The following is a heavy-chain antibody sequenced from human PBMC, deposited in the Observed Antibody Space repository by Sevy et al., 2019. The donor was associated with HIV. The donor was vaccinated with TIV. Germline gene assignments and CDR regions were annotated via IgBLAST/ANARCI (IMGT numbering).Heavy chain of an antibody. CDR2: ISWNGENM. CDR1: GFMFDAYA. Sequence: GWSLRLSCAVSGFMFDAYAMHWVRQSPGKGLEWVSSISWNGENMGYADFVKGRFTISRDNAKKSLYLHMNGLRVEDMALFYCVKGMDSAGKYVNFDSWGQGTLVTVSS. J-gene: IGHJ4*02. CDR3: VKGMDSAGKYVNFDS. D-gene: IGHD3-22*01. V-gene: IGHV3-9*03.